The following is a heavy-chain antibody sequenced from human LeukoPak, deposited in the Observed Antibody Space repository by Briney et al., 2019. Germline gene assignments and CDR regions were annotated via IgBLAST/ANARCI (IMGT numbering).Heavy chain of an antibody. CDR3: AKDFSGYSAFDI. D-gene: IGHD3-22*01. J-gene: IGHJ3*02. CDR1: GFTFSSYA. CDR2: ISGSGGST. V-gene: IGHV3-23*01. Sequence: GGSLRLSCAASGFTFSSYAMSWVRQAPGKGLEWVSAISGSGGSTYYADTVKGRFTISRDNSKNTLYLQMNSLRAEDTAVYYCAKDFSGYSAFDIWGQGTMVTVSS.